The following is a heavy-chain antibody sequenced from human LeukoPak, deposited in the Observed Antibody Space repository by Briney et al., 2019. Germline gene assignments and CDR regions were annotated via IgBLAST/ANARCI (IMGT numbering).Heavy chain of an antibody. V-gene: IGHV4-39*07. CDR1: GGSISSSSYY. J-gene: IGHJ4*02. CDR2: IYYSGST. Sequence: PSETLSLTCTVSGGSISSSSYYWGWIRQPPGKGLEWIGSIYYSGSTYYNPSFQGQVTISADTSIKTAYLQWSSLKASDTAMYYCARRGGGNTGGFYFDYWGQGSLVTVSS. D-gene: IGHD3-16*01. CDR3: ARRGGGNTGGFYFDY.